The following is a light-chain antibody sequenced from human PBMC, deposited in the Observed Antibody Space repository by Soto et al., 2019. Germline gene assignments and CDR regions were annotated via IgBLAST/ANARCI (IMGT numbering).Light chain of an antibody. Sequence: QCALTKPASVSGSPGQSITISCTGTSSDVGAYDYVSWYQQHPDKAPKLMIYEVSNRPSGVSNRFSGSKSVNTATLTISGLQAEDEADYYCSSYTSSSTRVFGTGTKVTVL. J-gene: IGLJ1*01. CDR3: SSYTSSSTRV. CDR1: SSDVGAYDY. CDR2: EVS. V-gene: IGLV2-14*03.